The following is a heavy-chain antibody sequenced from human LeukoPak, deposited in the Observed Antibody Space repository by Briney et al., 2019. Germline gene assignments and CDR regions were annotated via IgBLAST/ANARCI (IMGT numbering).Heavy chain of an antibody. CDR2: ISSSSSAI. J-gene: IGHJ3*02. Sequence: AGGSLRLSCAASGFTFTTYTMNWVRQTPGKGLEWVSFISSSSSAIYYADSVKGRFTISRDNAKNSLFLQMNSLRAEDTAVYYCAREYSSSSRRAFDIWGQGTMVTVSS. D-gene: IGHD6-6*01. V-gene: IGHV3-48*01. CDR3: AREYSSSSRRAFDI. CDR1: GFTFTTYT.